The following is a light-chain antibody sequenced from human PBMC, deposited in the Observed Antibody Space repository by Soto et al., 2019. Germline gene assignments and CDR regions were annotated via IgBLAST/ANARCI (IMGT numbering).Light chain of an antibody. CDR2: AAS. CDR3: QQSYSTPFT. J-gene: IGKJ3*01. CDR1: QSISNY. V-gene: IGKV1-39*01. Sequence: DIQMTQSPSSLSASVGDSATITCRASQSISNYLNWYQQKPEKAPKLLVYAASSLQSGVPSRFSGSGSGTDFTLTISSLQPEDFATYYCQQSYSTPFTFGPGTKVDIK.